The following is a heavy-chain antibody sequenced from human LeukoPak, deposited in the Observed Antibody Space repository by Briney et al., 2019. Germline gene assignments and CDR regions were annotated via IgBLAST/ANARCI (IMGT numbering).Heavy chain of an antibody. D-gene: IGHD3-9*01. J-gene: IGHJ3*02. CDR2: IYPGDSDT. Sequence: GESLKISCKGSGYSFTSYWIGWVRQMPGKGLEWMGIIYPGDSDTRYSPSFQGQVTIPADKSISTAYLQWSSLKASDAAMYYCARRDYDILSGAFDIWGQGTMVTVSS. CDR3: ARRDYDILSGAFDI. V-gene: IGHV5-51*01. CDR1: GYSFTSYW.